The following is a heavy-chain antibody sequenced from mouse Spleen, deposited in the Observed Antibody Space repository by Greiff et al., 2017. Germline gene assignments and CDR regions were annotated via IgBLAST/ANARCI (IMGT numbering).Heavy chain of an antibody. CDR3: ARRDY. CDR2: ISSCGSYT. J-gene: IGHJ2*01. CDR1: GFTFSSYA. Sequence: EVRLVESGGGLVKPGGSLKLSCAASGFTFSSYAMSWVRQTPEKRLEWVATISSCGSYTYYPDSVKGRFTISRDNAKNTLYLQMSSLRSEDTAMYYCARRDYWGQGTTLTVSS. V-gene: IGHV5-9-3*01.